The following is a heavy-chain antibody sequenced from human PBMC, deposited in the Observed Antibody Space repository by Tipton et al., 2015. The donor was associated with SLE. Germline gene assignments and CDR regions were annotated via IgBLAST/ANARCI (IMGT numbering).Heavy chain of an antibody. D-gene: IGHD3-10*01. CDR1: GGSISDYY. CDR2: MFFNGNT. J-gene: IGHJ2*01. V-gene: IGHV4-59*12. Sequence: TLSLTCTVSGGSISDYYWNWIRQSPGKGLEWIGYMFFNGNTHYPPTLNPSLKSRVTISGDMSKNQFSLKLTSVTAADTAVYYCARGHLITMVRGVSYFDLWGRGTLVTVSS. CDR3: ARGHLITMVRGVSYFDL.